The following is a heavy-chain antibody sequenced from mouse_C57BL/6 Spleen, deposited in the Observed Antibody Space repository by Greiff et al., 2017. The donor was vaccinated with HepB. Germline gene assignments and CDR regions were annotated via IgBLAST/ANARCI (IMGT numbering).Heavy chain of an antibody. CDR2: IYPGDGDT. J-gene: IGHJ4*01. CDR3: APLGAMDY. V-gene: IGHV1-82*01. CDR1: GYAFSSSW. Sequence: QLQQSGPELVKPGASVKISCKASGYAFSSSWMNWVKQRPGKGLEWIGRIYPGDGDTNYNGKFKGKATLTADKSSSTAYMQLSSLTSEDSAVYFCAPLGAMDYWGQGTSVTVSS.